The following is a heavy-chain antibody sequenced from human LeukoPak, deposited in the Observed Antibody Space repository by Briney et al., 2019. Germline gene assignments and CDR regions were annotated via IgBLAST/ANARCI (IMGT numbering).Heavy chain of an antibody. Sequence: ASVKVSCKASGYTFASYDINWVRQATGQGLEWMGWMNPNSGNTGYAQKFQGRVTMTRNTSISTAYMELSSLRSEDTAVYYCARVSPYYYGSGRFGFWGQGTMVTVSS. CDR1: GYTFASYD. D-gene: IGHD3-10*01. V-gene: IGHV1-8*01. J-gene: IGHJ3*01. CDR2: MNPNSGNT. CDR3: ARVSPYYYGSGRFGF.